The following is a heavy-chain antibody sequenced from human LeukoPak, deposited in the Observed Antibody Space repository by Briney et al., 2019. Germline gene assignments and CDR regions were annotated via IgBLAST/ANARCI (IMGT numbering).Heavy chain of an antibody. D-gene: IGHD5-18*01. CDR1: GFTFSSYW. V-gene: IGHV3-7*01. CDR2: IKQDGSEK. Sequence: PGGSLRLSCAASGFTFSSYWMSWVRQAPGKGLEWVANIKQDGSEKYYVDSVKGRFTISRDNAKNSLYLQMNSLRAEDTAVYYCARAGSYGYIFYFDYWGQGTLVTVSS. J-gene: IGHJ4*02. CDR3: ARAGSYGYIFYFDY.